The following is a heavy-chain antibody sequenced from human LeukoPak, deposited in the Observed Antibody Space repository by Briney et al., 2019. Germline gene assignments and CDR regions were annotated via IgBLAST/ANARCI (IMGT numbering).Heavy chain of an antibody. J-gene: IGHJ6*04. CDR3: ANGDPASYYYYGMDV. CDR1: GFTFSGIG. CDR2: ISYDGSNK. D-gene: IGHD4-17*01. Sequence: GGYLRFSCAASGFTFSGIGMLWVRPGPGIGLKWGAVISYDGSNKYYADSVKGRFTISRDNAKNTLYLQMNSLRAEDTAVYYCANGDPASYYYYGMDVWGKGTTVTVSS. V-gene: IGHV3-30*18.